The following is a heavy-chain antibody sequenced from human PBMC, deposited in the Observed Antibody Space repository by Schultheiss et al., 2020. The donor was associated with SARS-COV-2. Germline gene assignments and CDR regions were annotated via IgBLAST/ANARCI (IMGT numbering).Heavy chain of an antibody. CDR1: GFTFSSYG. V-gene: IGHV3-48*04. Sequence: GGSLRLSCAASGFTFSSYGMHWVRQAPGKGLEWVSYISSSGSTIYYADSVKGRFTISRDNAKNSLYLQMNSLRAEDTAVYYCAKDNKLRYFDWLLWFDYWGQGTLVTVSS. J-gene: IGHJ4*02. D-gene: IGHD3-9*01. CDR2: ISSSGSTI. CDR3: AKDNKLRYFDWLLWFDY.